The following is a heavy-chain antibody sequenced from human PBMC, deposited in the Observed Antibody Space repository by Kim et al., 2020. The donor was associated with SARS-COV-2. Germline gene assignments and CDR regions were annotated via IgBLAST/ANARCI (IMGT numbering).Heavy chain of an antibody. D-gene: IGHD1-26*01. J-gene: IGHJ6*02. CDR2: ISGGGDTI. CDR3: AKDQSGNYYYYSGMDV. CDR1: GFRFSSHA. Sequence: GGSLRLSCVASGFRFSSHAMTWVRQAPGKGLERVSIISGGGDTIYYADSVKGRFTVSRDNSKNTLYLQMNSLRAEDTALYFCAKDQSGNYYYYSGMDVWGPGTTVNVSS. V-gene: IGHV3-23*01.